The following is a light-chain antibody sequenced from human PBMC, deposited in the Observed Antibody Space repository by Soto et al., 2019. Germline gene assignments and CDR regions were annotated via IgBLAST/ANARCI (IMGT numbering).Light chain of an antibody. J-gene: IGLJ1*01. CDR3: SSWTSSSSYV. Sequence: QSALTQPASVSGSPGLSIAISCSGTSSDVGGYNSVSWYQQYPGKAPKLIIHDVTNRPSGVSDRFSGSKSGNTASLTISWLQAEDEADYYCSSWTSSSSYVFGSGTKVTVL. CDR2: DVT. V-gene: IGLV2-14*01. CDR1: SSDVGGYNS.